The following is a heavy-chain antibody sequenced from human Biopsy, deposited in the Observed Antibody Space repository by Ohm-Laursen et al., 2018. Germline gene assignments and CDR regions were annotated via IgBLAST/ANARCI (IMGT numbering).Heavy chain of an antibody. D-gene: IGHD3-16*02. Sequence: TLSLTCSVSGGSINRGGHFWGWVRQSPGKGLEWIGYIYDNGDTYYTPALMSLVSISADTSKNQVSLRLNSVTAADTAVYYCTRVRTFGGVIGGYYFDSWGQGILVTVSS. V-gene: IGHV4-31*01. J-gene: IGHJ4*02. CDR1: GGSINRGGHF. CDR3: TRVRTFGGVIGGYYFDS. CDR2: IYDNGDT.